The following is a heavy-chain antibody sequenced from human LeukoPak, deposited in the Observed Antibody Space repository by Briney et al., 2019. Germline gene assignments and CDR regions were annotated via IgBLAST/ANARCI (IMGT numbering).Heavy chain of an antibody. CDR3: AKSSDGSTSFDQ. J-gene: IGHJ4*02. Sequence: GGSLRLSCAASGFTFDDYGLSWVRQAPGKGLEWVSGINWNGGSTDYADSVKGRFTISRDNSKNTLYLQINSLRAEDMALYYCAKSSDGSTSFDQWGQGTLVTVSS. V-gene: IGHV3-20*04. CDR1: GFTFDDYG. D-gene: IGHD2-2*01. CDR2: INWNGGST.